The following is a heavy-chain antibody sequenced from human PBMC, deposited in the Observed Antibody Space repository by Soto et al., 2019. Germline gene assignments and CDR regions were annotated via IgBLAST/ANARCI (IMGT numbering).Heavy chain of an antibody. CDR3: ARSPNSGYPESNY. V-gene: IGHV3-66*01. CDR1: GFSVSSYY. CDR2: IYADGQT. D-gene: IGHD5-12*01. J-gene: IGHJ4*02. Sequence: EVQLAESGGGLVQPGGSLRLSCAASGFSVSSYYMTWVRQSPGKGLQWVSVIYADGQTYYADSVKGRFTISRDNSKNTLELQMGSLRAEDTAVYYCARSPNSGYPESNYWGQGTLVTVSS.